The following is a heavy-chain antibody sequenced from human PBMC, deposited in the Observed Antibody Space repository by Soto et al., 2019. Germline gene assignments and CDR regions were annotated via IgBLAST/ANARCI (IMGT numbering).Heavy chain of an antibody. CDR1: GCSISSSSYY. CDR3: ARDQLEGNWFDP. D-gene: IGHD1-1*01. V-gene: IGHV4-39*07. CDR2: IYYSGST. J-gene: IGHJ5*02. Sequence: SETLSLTCTFSGCSISSSSYYWGWIRQPPGKGLEWIGSIYYSGSTYYNPSLKSRVTISVDTSKNQFSLNVSSVTAADTAVYYCARDQLEGNWFDPWGQGTLVTVSS.